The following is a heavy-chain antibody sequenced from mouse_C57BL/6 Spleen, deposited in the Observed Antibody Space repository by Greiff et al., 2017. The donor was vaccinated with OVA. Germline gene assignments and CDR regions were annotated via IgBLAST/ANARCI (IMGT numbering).Heavy chain of an antibody. V-gene: IGHV14-1*01. CDR3: ATFYDYDAMDY. D-gene: IGHD1-1*01. Sequence: VQLQQPGAELVRPGASVKLSCTASGFNITDYYMHWVKQRPEQGLEWIGRIDPGDGDTDYAPKFQGKATMTADTSSNTAYLQLSSLTSEDTAVYYCATFYDYDAMDYWGQGTSVTVSS. CDR2: IDPGDGDT. J-gene: IGHJ4*01. CDR1: GFNITDYY.